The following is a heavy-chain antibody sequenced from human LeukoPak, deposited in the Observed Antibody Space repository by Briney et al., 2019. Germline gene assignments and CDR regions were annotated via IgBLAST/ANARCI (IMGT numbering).Heavy chain of an antibody. D-gene: IGHD2-8*01. V-gene: IGHV3-21*01. CDR2: IGISSNKI. J-gene: IGHJ3*02. CDR1: GFTLRSYT. CDR3: AREYETNDAFDI. Sequence: GGSLRLSCAASGFTLRSYTMNWVRQAPGKGREWVSSIGISSNKIYYADSVKGRFIISRDNAKNSVYLQMNSLRAEDTAVYYCAREYETNDAFDIWGQGTMVTVSS.